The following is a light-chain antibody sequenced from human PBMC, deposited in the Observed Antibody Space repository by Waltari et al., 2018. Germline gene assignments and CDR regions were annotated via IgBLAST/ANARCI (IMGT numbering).Light chain of an antibody. Sequence: DIQLTQSPSTLSAFVGDRVTITCRASDSITDWLAWYQQRPRQAPKLLIYKASTLQSGVPPRFSGSGSGTEFTLTISSLQPEDFGIYYCQQYNNYPKTFGQGTKVEIK. J-gene: IGKJ1*01. V-gene: IGKV1-5*03. CDR3: QQYNNYPKT. CDR1: DSITDW. CDR2: KAS.